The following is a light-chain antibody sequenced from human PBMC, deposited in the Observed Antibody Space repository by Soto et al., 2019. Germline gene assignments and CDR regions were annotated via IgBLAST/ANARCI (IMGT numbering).Light chain of an antibody. Sequence: EIVLTQSPGTLSLSPGERATLSCRASQSVSSSYFSWYQQKPGQAPRLLIYGASRRATGIPDRFSGSGSGTDFTLTISRLEPEDFAVYYCQQYGNSPWTFGQGTKVEIK. CDR2: GAS. V-gene: IGKV3-20*01. CDR1: QSVSSSY. CDR3: QQYGNSPWT. J-gene: IGKJ1*01.